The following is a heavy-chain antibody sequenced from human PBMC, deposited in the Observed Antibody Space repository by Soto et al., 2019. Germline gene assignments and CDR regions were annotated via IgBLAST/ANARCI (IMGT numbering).Heavy chain of an antibody. V-gene: IGHV3-9*01. Sequence: GGSLRLSCAASGFTFDDYAMHWVRQAPGKGLEWVSGISWNSGSIGYADSVKGRFTISRDNAKNSLYLQMNSLRAEDTALYYCAKGGFGESISVYFDYWGQGTLVTVSS. CDR2: ISWNSGSI. CDR1: GFTFDDYA. D-gene: IGHD3-10*01. J-gene: IGHJ4*02. CDR3: AKGGFGESISVYFDY.